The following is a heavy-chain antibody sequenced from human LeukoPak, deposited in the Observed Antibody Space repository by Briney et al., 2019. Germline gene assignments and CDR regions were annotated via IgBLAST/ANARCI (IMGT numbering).Heavy chain of an antibody. D-gene: IGHD5-18*01. J-gene: IGHJ4*02. CDR1: GFTFSSYG. V-gene: IGHV3-30*18. CDR2: ISYDGSNK. Sequence: GGSLRLSCAASGFTFSSYGMHWVRLAPGKGLEWVAVISYDGSNKYYADSVKGRFTISRDNSKNTLYLQMNSLRAEDTAVYYCAKGGTAMVFDYWGQGTLVTVSS. CDR3: AKGGTAMVFDY.